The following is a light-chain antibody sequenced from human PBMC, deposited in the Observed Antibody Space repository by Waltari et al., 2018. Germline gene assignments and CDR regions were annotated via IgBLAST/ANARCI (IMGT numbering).Light chain of an antibody. CDR1: QTINRNY. V-gene: IGKV3-20*01. CDR2: GAS. CDR3: QQYGTPPRT. J-gene: IGKJ1*01. Sequence: EIVLTQSPGTLSLSPGEGATLSCRASQTINRNYLAWHQQKPGQPPRLLIYGASSRATSIPDRFSGSGSGTDFTLTISRLEPEDFAVYYCQQYGTPPRTFGQGTKVEI.